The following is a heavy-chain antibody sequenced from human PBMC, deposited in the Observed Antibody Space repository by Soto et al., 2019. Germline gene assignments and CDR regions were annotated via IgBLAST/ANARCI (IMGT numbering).Heavy chain of an antibody. CDR3: ARGGGVGVAGSAAFDM. D-gene: IGHD3-3*01. Sequence: QLHLVQSGAVVKKPGASVTVSCSASGYPVTAYYMHWVRQAPGRGLEWMGGINPATGAAKYTQTFQGRVTMTMDTCTSTVFMELSGLTSEGTAVFYCARGGGVGVAGSAAFDMWGQGTLVTVSS. J-gene: IGHJ3*02. CDR1: GYPVTAYY. V-gene: IGHV1-2*02. CDR2: INPATGAA.